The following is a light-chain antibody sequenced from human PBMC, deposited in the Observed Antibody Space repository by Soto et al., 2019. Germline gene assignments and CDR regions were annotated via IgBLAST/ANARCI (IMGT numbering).Light chain of an antibody. CDR3: QQYDNWPRT. CDR2: GAS. Sequence: IMMKQSPDTLSVSPGERATLSCIASQSVSSYLAWYQQKPGQAPRLLIYGASTRATGIPARFSGSGSGTEFTLTISSLKSEDFAVYYCQQYDNWPRTFGQGTKVDIK. J-gene: IGKJ1*01. V-gene: IGKV3-15*01. CDR1: QSVSSY.